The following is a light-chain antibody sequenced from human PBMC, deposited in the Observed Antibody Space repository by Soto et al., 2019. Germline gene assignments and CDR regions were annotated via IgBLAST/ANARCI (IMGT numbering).Light chain of an antibody. CDR1: QSVSSS. CDR3: HQRSNWPRT. Sequence: IEVTQSPATLSESPGETDTLPCRVTQSVSSSLAWYQQKPGQAPRLLIYGASTRATGIPARFSGSGSGTDFTLTISSLEAEDFAVYYCHQRSNWPRTFGGGTKVDIK. CDR2: GAS. V-gene: IGKV3D-15*01. J-gene: IGKJ4*01.